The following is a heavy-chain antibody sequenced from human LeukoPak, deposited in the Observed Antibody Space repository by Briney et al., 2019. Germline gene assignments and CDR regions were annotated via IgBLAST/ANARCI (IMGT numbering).Heavy chain of an antibody. CDR2: ISSRSIYI. D-gene: IGHD3-10*01. Sequence: GGSLRLSCAASGFTFSSYGMHWVRQAPGKGLEGVSSISSRSIYIYYADSVKGRFTISRDNAKNSLYLQMNSLRAEDTAVYYCARPDYYRGAGSYGGDYWGQGTLVTVSS. V-gene: IGHV3-21*01. CDR1: GFTFSSYG. J-gene: IGHJ4*02. CDR3: ARPDYYRGAGSYGGDY.